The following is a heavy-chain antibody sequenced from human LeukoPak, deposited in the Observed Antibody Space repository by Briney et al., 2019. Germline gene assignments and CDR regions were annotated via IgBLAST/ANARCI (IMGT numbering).Heavy chain of an antibody. CDR2: ISYDGSNK. CDR3: ARDRVMATLYYFDY. CDR1: GFDFSSNW. D-gene: IGHD5-24*01. Sequence: GGSLRLSCAASGFDFSSNWMHWVRQAPGKGLEWVAVISYDGSNKYYADSVKGRFTISRDNSKNTLYLQMNSLRAEDTAVYYCARDRVMATLYYFDYWGQGTLVTVSS. V-gene: IGHV3-30-3*01. J-gene: IGHJ4*02.